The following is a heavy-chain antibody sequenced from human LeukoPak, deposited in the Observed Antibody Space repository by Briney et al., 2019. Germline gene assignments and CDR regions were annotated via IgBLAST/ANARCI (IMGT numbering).Heavy chain of an antibody. Sequence: PGGSLRLSCAASGFTVSSNYMSWVRQAPGKGLEWVSVIYSGGSTYYADSVKGRFTISRHNSKNTLYLQMNSLRAEDTAVYYCARGFLGYSYGLRRDYWGQGTLVTVSS. J-gene: IGHJ4*02. CDR3: ARGFLGYSYGLRRDY. V-gene: IGHV3-53*04. CDR2: IYSGGST. CDR1: GFTVSSNY. D-gene: IGHD5-18*01.